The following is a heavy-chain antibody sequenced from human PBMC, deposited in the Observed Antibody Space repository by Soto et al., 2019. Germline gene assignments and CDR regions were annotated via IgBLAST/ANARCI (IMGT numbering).Heavy chain of an antibody. CDR1: GFTFSSYG. V-gene: IGHV3-33*01. Sequence: QVQLVESGGGVVQPGRSLRLSCAASGFTFSSYGMHWVRQAPGKGLEGVAVIWYDGSNKYYADSVKGRFTISRDNSQNTLYLQMNSLRAEDTAVYYCASDLGAGDHAFDIWGQGTMVTVSS. CDR3: ASDLGAGDHAFDI. D-gene: IGHD3-16*01. CDR2: IWYDGSNK. J-gene: IGHJ3*02.